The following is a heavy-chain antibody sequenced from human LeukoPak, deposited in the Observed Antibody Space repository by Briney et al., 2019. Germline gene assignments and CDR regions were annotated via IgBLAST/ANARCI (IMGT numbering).Heavy chain of an antibody. CDR2: ISSSSSYI. V-gene: IGHV3-21*01. Sequence: KTGGSLRLSCAASGFPFSSYIMNWVRQAPGKGLEWVSSISSSSSYIYYADSVKGRFTISRDNAKNSLYLQMNSLRAEDTAVYYCARDFLPSGFGEFMGYWGQGTLVTVSS. CDR1: GFPFSSYI. J-gene: IGHJ4*02. D-gene: IGHD3-10*01. CDR3: ARDFLPSGFGEFMGY.